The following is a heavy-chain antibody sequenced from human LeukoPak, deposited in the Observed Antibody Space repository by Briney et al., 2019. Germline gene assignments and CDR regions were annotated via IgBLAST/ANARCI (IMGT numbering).Heavy chain of an antibody. CDR3: ARGGRIAARPTDY. V-gene: IGHV3-74*01. CDR2: INSDGSST. Sequence: GGSLRLSCAASGFTFSSYWMHWVRQAPGKGLVWVSRINSDGSSTSYADSVKGRFTIPRDNAKNTLYLQMNSLRAEDTAVYYCARGGRIAARPTDYWGQGTLVTVSS. CDR1: GFTFSSYW. J-gene: IGHJ4*02. D-gene: IGHD6-6*01.